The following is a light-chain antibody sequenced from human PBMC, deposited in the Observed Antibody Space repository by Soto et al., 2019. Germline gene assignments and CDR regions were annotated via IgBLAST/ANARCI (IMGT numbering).Light chain of an antibody. V-gene: IGKV3-15*01. CDR3: QQYNNWPP. CDR2: GAS. CDR1: QSVSSN. Sequence: VMTQSPAILSVSPGERATLSCRASQSVSSNLAWYQQKPGQAPRLLIYGASTRATGIPARFSGSGSGTEFTLTISSLLSEDFAVYYCQQYNNWPPFGQGTKVDIK. J-gene: IGKJ1*01.